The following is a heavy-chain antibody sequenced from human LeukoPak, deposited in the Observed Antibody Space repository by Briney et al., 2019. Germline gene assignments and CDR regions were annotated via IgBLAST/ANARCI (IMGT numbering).Heavy chain of an antibody. V-gene: IGHV4-30-4*08. CDR3: ARGQLWLDY. CDR1: GGSISSGDYY. CDR2: IYNSGST. Sequence: SETLSLTRTVSGGSISSGDYYWSWIRQPPGKGLEWIGYIYNSGSTYYNPSLKSRVTISVDTSKNQFSLKLSSVTAADTAVYCCARGQLWLDYLGREPWSPSPQ. D-gene: IGHD5-18*01. J-gene: IGHJ4*02.